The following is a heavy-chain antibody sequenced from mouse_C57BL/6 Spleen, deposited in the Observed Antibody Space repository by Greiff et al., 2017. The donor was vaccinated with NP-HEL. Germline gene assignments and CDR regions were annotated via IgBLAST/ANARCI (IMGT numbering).Heavy chain of an antibody. J-gene: IGHJ1*03. CDR3: ARGDSPWYFDV. D-gene: IGHD6-1*01. Sequence: QLQQPVAELVRPGSSVKLSCKASGYTFTSYWMHWVKQRPIQGLEWIGNIDPSDSETHYNQKFKDKATLTVDKSSSTAYMQLSSLTSEDSAVYYCARGDSPWYFDVWGTGTTVTVSS. V-gene: IGHV1-52*01. CDR2: IDPSDSET. CDR1: GYTFTSYW.